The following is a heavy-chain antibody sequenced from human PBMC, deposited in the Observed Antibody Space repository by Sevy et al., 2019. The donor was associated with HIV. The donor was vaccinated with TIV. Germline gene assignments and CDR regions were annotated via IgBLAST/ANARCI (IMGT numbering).Heavy chain of an antibody. CDR1: SGSISSYY. J-gene: IGHJ3*02. CDR2: IYTSGST. Sequence: SETLSLTCTVSSGSISSYYWSWIRQPAGKGLKWIGRIYTSGSTNYNPSLKSRVTMSGDTSKNQFSLKRRSVTAADTAMYYCAGRRNPQGAFDIWGQGIMVTVSS. V-gene: IGHV4-4*07. CDR3: AGRRNPQGAFDI.